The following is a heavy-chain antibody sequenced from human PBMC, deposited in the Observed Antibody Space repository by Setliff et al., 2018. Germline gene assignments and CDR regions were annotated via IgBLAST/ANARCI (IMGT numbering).Heavy chain of an antibody. D-gene: IGHD6-13*01. CDR1: GYTFRNYA. V-gene: IGHV1-18*01. Sequence: ASVKVSCKASGYTFRNYAFAWVRQAPGQGLEWVGWISVYNGDTNYAQKFQGRVTLTTDTSTSTAYMELRSLTYEDSAFYYCARVESRYSSSWYFFDYWGQGTLVTVSS. J-gene: IGHJ4*02. CDR3: ARVESRYSSSWYFFDY. CDR2: ISVYNGDT.